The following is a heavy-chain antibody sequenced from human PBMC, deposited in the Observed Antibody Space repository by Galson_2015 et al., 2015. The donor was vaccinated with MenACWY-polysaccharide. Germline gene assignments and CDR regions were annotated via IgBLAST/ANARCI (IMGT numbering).Heavy chain of an antibody. Sequence: SVKVSCKASGYTFTSYGISWVRQAPGQGLEWMGWISAYNGNTNYAQKLQGRVTMTTDTSTSTAYMELRSLRSDDTAVYYCARVSDIVVVPAAPGGFDYWGQGTLVTVSS. J-gene: IGHJ4*02. CDR3: ARVSDIVVVPAAPGGFDY. CDR1: GYTFTSYG. D-gene: IGHD2-2*01. CDR2: ISAYNGNT. V-gene: IGHV1-18*01.